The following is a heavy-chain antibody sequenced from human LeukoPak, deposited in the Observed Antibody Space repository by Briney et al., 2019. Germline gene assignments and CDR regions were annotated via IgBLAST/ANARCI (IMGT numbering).Heavy chain of an antibody. CDR3: ARTYYDFWSGYYTPFDY. V-gene: IGHV5-51*01. CDR1: GYSFTSYW. J-gene: IGHJ4*02. D-gene: IGHD3-3*01. CDR2: IYPGDSDT. Sequence: PGESLKISCKGSGYSFTSYWIGWVRQMSGKGLEWMGIIYPGDSDTRYSPSFQGQVTISADKSISTAYLQWSSLKAPDTAMYYCARTYYDFWSGYYTPFDYWGQGTLVTVSS.